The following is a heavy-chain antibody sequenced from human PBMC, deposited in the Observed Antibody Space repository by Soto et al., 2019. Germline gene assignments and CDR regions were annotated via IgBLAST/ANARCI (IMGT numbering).Heavy chain of an antibody. CDR1: GGSISSSNW. V-gene: IGHV4-4*02. Sequence: SETLSLTCAVSGGSISSSNWWSWVRQPPGKGLEWIGEIYHSGSTNYDPSLKSRVTISVNKSKNQFSLKLSSVTAADTAVYYCARAPGYDILPGYKSLAYYYGMDVWGQGTTVTVSS. CDR3: ARAPGYDILPGYKSLAYYYGMDV. J-gene: IGHJ6*02. CDR2: IYHSGST. D-gene: IGHD3-9*01.